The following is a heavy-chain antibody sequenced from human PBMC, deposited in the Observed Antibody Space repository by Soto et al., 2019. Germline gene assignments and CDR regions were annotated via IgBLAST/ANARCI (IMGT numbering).Heavy chain of an antibody. CDR2: IISIFGTA. V-gene: IGHV1-69*13. J-gene: IGHJ5*02. Sequence: SVKVSCKASGGTFSSYAISWVRQAPGQGLEWMGGIISIFGTANYAQKFQGRVTITADESTSTAYMELSSLRSEDTAVYYCARVGGGNSSGWFDPWGQGTLVTVSS. CDR3: ARVGGGNSSGWFDP. CDR1: GGTFSSYA. D-gene: IGHD2-21*02.